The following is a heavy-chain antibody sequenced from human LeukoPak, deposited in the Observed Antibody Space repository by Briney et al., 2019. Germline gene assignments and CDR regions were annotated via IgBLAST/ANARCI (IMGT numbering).Heavy chain of an antibody. D-gene: IGHD2-2*01. V-gene: IGHV1-69*05. CDR2: IIPIFGTA. J-gene: IGHJ4*02. Sequence: ASVKVSCKASGGTFSGYAISWVRQAPGQGLEWMGGIIPIFGTANYAQKFQGRVTITTDEPTSTAYMELSSLRSEDTAVYYCARRYCSSTSCYLDYWGQGTLVTVSS. CDR3: ARRYCSSTSCYLDY. CDR1: GGTFSGYA.